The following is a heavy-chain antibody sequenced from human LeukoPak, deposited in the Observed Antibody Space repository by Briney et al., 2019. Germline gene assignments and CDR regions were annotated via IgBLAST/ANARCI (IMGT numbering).Heavy chain of an antibody. V-gene: IGHV4-59*08. J-gene: IGHJ3*02. CDR3: ARHRRWLQFDAFDI. CDR2: IYYSGST. Sequence: SETLSLTCTVSGGSISSYYWSWIRQPPGKGLEWIGYIYYSGSTNYNPSLKSRVTISVDTPKNQFSLKLSSVTAADTAVYYCARHRRWLQFDAFDIWGQGTMVTVSS. CDR1: GGSISSYY. D-gene: IGHD5-24*01.